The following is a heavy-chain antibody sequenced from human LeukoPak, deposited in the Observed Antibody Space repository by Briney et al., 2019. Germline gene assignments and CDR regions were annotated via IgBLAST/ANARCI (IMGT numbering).Heavy chain of an antibody. V-gene: IGHV4-4*07. D-gene: IGHD3-22*01. CDR3: ARCDDTRGYQLDY. CDR1: GDPISTYY. Sequence: PSETLSLICTISGDPISTYYWTWIRQPAGKGLEWIGRVHSSGNAHYNPSLKSRVTMSVDTSKNQFSLKLNSVTAADTAVYFCARCDDTRGYQLDYWGQGALVTVSS. CDR2: VHSSGNA. J-gene: IGHJ4*02.